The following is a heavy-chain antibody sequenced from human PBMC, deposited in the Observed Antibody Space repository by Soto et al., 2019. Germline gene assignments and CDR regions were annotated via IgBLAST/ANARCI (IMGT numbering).Heavy chain of an antibody. CDR1: GGTFSSYT. J-gene: IGHJ6*03. D-gene: IGHD3-10*01. V-gene: IGHV1-69*08. CDR3: ARDGPVSGSYYIPMQALEDYYMDV. CDR2: IIPILGIA. Sequence: QVQLVQSGAEVKKPGSSVKVSCKASGGTFSSYTISWVRQAPGQGLEWMGRIIPILGIANYAQKLQGRVTIPADKSTSTACMELSSLRAEDTAVYYCARDGPVSGSYYIPMQALEDYYMDVWGNGTTVTVSS.